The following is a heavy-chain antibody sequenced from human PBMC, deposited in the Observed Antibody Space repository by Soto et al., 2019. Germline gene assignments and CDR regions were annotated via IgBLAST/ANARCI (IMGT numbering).Heavy chain of an antibody. CDR3: AKKVNSGSGSQYFDY. D-gene: IGHD3-10*01. Sequence: EVHLLESGGGLVQPGGSLRLSCVASGFTFSGYSMIWVRQAPGKGLEWVSGFRAGGDDGTTYYADSVKGRFTISRDNSKNTLFLQMNSLRAEDTAIYYCAKKVNSGSGSQYFDYFGQGTLVTVSS. CDR1: GFTFSGYS. J-gene: IGHJ4*02. CDR2: FRAGGDDGTT. V-gene: IGHV3-23*01.